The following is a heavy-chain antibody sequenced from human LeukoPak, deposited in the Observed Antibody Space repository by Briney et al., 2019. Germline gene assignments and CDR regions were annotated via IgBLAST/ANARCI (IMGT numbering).Heavy chain of an antibody. J-gene: IGHJ4*02. CDR2: IFYNGNT. V-gene: IGHV4-39*01. D-gene: IGHD3-3*01. Sequence: SETLSLTCSVSGAIIKREGFNWDWIRQPPGKGLEYIGSIFYNGNTYYNPSLESRVTISVDTSKNQFSLKLSSVTAADTAVYYCTRRPKEPGFWSGYADSWGQGTLVTVSS. CDR1: GAIIKREGFN. CDR3: TRRPKEPGFWSGYADS.